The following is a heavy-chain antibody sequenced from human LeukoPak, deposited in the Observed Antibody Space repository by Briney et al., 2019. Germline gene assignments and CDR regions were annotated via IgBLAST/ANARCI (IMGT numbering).Heavy chain of an antibody. CDR2: MNPNSGNT. D-gene: IGHD2/OR15-2a*01. J-gene: IGHJ6*03. CDR1: GGTFSSYA. V-gene: IGHV1-8*03. Sequence: GASVKVSCKASGGTFSSYAISWVRQAPGQGLEWMGWMNPNSGNTGYAQKFQGRVTITRNTSISTAYMELSSLRSEDTAVYYCARLQGAFSYYYMDVWGKGTTVTVSS. CDR3: ARLQGAFSYYYMDV.